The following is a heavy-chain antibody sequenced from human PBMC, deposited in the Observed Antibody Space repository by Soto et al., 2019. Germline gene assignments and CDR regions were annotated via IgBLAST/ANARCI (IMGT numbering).Heavy chain of an antibody. V-gene: IGHV2-5*01. Sequence: QITLKESGPLLVKPTQTLTLTCTFSGFSLNTNGAGVGWIRQPPGKALEWLALFYWNDDKRYSPSLKNRLTITKDTSKNQVVMTMSNMDPVDTATYYCVSGSFPNWFDPWGQGILVTVSS. J-gene: IGHJ5*02. CDR2: FYWNDDK. D-gene: IGHD3-10*01. CDR3: VSGSFPNWFDP. CDR1: GFSLNTNGAG.